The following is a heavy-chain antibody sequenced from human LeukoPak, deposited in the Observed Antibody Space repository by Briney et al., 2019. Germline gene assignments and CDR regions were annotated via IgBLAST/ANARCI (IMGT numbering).Heavy chain of an antibody. CDR1: RYTFTSYE. CDR3: AREGSGWYGNFDY. J-gene: IGHJ4*02. CDR2: ISPYNGGT. D-gene: IGHD6-19*01. Sequence: ASVTVSCKASRYTFTSYEITWVRQAPGQGLEWMGWISPYNGGTNYAQKLQGRVTMTTDTSTSTAYMEVKSLRSDDTAVYYCAREGSGWYGNFDYWVQRTLVTVSS. V-gene: IGHV1-18*01.